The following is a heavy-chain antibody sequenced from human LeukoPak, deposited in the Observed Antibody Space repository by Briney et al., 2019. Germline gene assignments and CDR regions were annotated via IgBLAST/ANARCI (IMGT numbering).Heavy chain of an antibody. CDR3: ARVTDYGDYYYGMDV. D-gene: IGHD4-17*01. Sequence: ASVKVSCKASGYTFTSYAMHWVRQAPGQRLEWMGWINAGNGNTKYSQKFQGRVTITRDTSASTAYMELSSPRSEDTAVYYCARVTDYGDYYYGMDVWGQGTTVTVSS. CDR2: INAGNGNT. CDR1: GYTFTSYA. J-gene: IGHJ6*02. V-gene: IGHV1-3*01.